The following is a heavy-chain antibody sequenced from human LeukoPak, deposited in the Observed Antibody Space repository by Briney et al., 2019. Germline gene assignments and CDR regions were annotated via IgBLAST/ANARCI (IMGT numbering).Heavy chain of an antibody. D-gene: IGHD6-6*01. J-gene: IGHJ4*01. CDR3: ASGYSRSSNDY. V-gene: IGHV3-21*01. CDR2: ISSSRNDI. Sequence: GGSLRLSCAASGFTFSSYSFNWVRQAPGKGLEWVSSISSSRNDIYYADSVEGRFTISRDNVKSSLYLQMNSLRAEDTAVYYCASGYSRSSNDYWGHGTLVTVSS. CDR1: GFTFSSYS.